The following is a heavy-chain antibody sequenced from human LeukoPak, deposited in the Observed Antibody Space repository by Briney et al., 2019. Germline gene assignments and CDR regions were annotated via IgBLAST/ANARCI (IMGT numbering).Heavy chain of an antibody. D-gene: IGHD2/OR15-2a*01. Sequence: PGGSLRLSCTGSGFTFSTSWIHWVRQAPGKGLVWVSRINSDGSTTNYADGSTTTYTDSVKGRFTISRDNAKNTVYLQMNSLRAEDTAVYYCASPGGYYFEAFDIWGQGTKVTVSS. CDR3: ASPGGYYFEAFDI. CDR1: GFTFSTSW. V-gene: IGHV3-74*01. CDR2: INSDGSTTNYADGSTT. J-gene: IGHJ3*02.